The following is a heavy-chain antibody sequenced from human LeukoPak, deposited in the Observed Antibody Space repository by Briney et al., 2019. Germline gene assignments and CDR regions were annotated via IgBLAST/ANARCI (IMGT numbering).Heavy chain of an antibody. CDR2: IYPGDSDT. V-gene: IGHV5-51*01. J-gene: IGHJ3*02. CDR1: GYNFTSYW. CDR3: ARQELELWGAFDI. D-gene: IGHD1-7*01. Sequence: GESLKISCKGSGYNFTSYWIGWVRQMPGKGLEWMGIIYPGDSDTRYSPSFQGQVTISADKSISTAYLQWSSLKASDTAMYYCARQELELWGAFDIWGQGTMVTVSS.